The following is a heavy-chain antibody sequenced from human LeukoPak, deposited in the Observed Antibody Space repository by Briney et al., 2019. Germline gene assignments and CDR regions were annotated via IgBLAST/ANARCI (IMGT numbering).Heavy chain of an antibody. CDR1: GGSISSYY. J-gene: IGHJ6*04. CDR2: IYYSGST. CDR3: ARVGEYCSTASCLDV. V-gene: IGHV4-59*12. D-gene: IGHD2-2*01. Sequence: SETLSLTCTVSGGSISSYYWSWIRQTPGKGLEWIGYIYYSGSTNYNPSLKSRVTISVDTSKNQFSLNLTSVTAADTAIYYCARVGEYCSTASCLDVWDKGTTVTVSS.